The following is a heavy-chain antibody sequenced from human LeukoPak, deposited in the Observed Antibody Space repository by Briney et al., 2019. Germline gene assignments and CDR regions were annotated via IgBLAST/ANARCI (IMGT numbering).Heavy chain of an antibody. CDR2: VYYSGST. D-gene: IGHD3-9*01. J-gene: IGHJ6*03. V-gene: IGHV4-39*07. CDR1: GGSISTTNYY. Sequence: PSETLSLTCTVSGGSISTTNYYWGWIRQSPGKGLEWFGCVYYSGSTYYNPSLKSRVTISVDTSKNQFSLKLSSVTAADTAVYYCARERAGTTIFPRGEYYYMDVWGKGTTVTISS. CDR3: ARERAGTTIFPRGEYYYMDV.